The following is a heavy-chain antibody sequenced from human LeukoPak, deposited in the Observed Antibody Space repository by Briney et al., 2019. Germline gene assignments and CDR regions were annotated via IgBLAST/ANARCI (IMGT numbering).Heavy chain of an antibody. Sequence: GGSLVPPWHAPGFPFNDYYMSWIRQAPGKGLEWVSYMSTSDSPIYYTDSVKGRFTISRDNAKNSLYLQMNSLRASDTAVYYCARELNGAFDPWGQGTLVTVSS. CDR2: MSTSDSPI. J-gene: IGHJ5*02. D-gene: IGHD1-1*01. CDR1: GFPFNDYY. V-gene: IGHV3-11*04. CDR3: ARELNGAFDP.